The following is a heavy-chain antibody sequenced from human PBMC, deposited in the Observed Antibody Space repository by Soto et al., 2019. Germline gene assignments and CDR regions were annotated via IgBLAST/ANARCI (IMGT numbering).Heavy chain of an antibody. CDR3: AAGAGGCGRTTCQLDP. CDR2: IDHSGNT. V-gene: IGHV4-4*02. CDR1: SGSISSNYW. D-gene: IGHD2-2*01. Sequence: QVQLQESGPGLVQPSGTLSLTCAVSSGSISSNYWWTWVRQSPGKGLEWIGEIDHSGNTNYNPSLVSRVTMSVDKSNNHFSLKGNSVTAADTAVYYCAAGAGGCGRTTCQLDPWGQGTLVTVSS. J-gene: IGHJ5*02.